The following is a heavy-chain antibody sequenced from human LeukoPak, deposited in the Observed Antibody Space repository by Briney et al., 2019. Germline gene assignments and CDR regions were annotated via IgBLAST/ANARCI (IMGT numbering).Heavy chain of an antibody. Sequence: GSLRLSCAASGFTFSSYSMNWVRQAPGKGLEWVSYISSSSSTIYYADSVKGRFTISRDNAKNSLYLQMNSLRDEDTAVYYCARDLLQGFSYGMDVWGQGTTVTVSS. CDR2: ISSSSSTI. V-gene: IGHV3-48*02. CDR3: ARDLLQGFSYGMDV. CDR1: GFTFSSYS. D-gene: IGHD2-15*01. J-gene: IGHJ6*02.